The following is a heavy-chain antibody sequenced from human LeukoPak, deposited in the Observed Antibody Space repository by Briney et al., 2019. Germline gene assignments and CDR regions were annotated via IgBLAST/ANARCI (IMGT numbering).Heavy chain of an antibody. J-gene: IGHJ4*02. CDR2: IDPSDSST. CDR3: ARGSGWTDY. Sequence: GESLKISCKGSGYNFANWITWVRLMPGKGLEWMGRIDPSDSSTNYSPSFQGHVTISVDKSIKTAYLQWSSLKASDTAMYYCARGSGWTDYWGQGTLVTVSP. D-gene: IGHD3-3*01. V-gene: IGHV5-10-1*01. CDR1: GYNFANW.